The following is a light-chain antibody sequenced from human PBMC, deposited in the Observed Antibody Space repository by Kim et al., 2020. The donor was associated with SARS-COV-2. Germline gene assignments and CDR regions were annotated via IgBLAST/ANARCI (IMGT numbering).Light chain of an antibody. CDR1: SSNCGGGSY. CDR3: QSYDRSLNGVI. V-gene: IGLV1-40*01. Sequence: RVRISCMWSSSNCGGGSYVHWYQHLPGAATNVVIYADNNRPSGVPYRFSGSKSGTSASLAITGLQAEDEADYYCQSYDRSLNGVIFGGGTQLTVL. J-gene: IGLJ2*01. CDR2: ADN.